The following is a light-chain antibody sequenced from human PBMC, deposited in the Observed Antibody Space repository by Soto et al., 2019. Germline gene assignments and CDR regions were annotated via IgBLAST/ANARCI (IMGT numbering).Light chain of an antibody. CDR3: MQGTHWPHT. J-gene: IGKJ1*01. CDR2: EVS. CDR1: RSLVYSDGNPS. V-gene: IGKV2-30*01. Sequence: DVVMTQSPRPLPVTLGQPASIXXRSXRSLVYSDGNPSVNWFQQRPGQSPRXXIVEVSNRDSGGPDRFCGSAAGTDFTLKISRVEAEDVGVYYCMQGTHWPHTFGQGTKVDNK.